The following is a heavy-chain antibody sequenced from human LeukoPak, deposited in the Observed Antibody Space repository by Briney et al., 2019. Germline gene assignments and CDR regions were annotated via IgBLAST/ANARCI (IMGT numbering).Heavy chain of an antibody. Sequence: PGGSLRLSCAASGSSFSSFSIHWVRQALGKGLEWMAVISSEGSKKFYADSVEGRFTISRDNSKNTVYLQMNSLGAEDTAVYYCAREPHYYDSSGYYTPYTDYWGQGTLVTVSA. V-gene: IGHV3-30-3*01. J-gene: IGHJ4*02. CDR3: AREPHYYDSSGYYTPYTDY. CDR1: GSSFSSFS. CDR2: ISSEGSKK. D-gene: IGHD3-22*01.